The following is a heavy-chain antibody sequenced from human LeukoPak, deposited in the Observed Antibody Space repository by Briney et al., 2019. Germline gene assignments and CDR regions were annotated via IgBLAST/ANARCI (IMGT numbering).Heavy chain of an antibody. CDR1: RFTFRNNW. D-gene: IGHD3-22*01. V-gene: IGHV3-7*01. CDR2: IKQDGSEK. CDR3: ARSYYDSSGYYTPDY. Sequence: GGSLRLSCAASRFTFRNNWLSWVRHAPGKGLERVANIKQDGSEKNYVDSVKGRFIISRDNAKNSLYLQMNSLRAEDTAVYYCARSYYDSSGYYTPDYWGQGTLVTVSS. J-gene: IGHJ4*02.